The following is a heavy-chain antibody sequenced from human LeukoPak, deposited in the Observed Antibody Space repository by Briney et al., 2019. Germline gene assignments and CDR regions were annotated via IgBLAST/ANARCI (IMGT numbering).Heavy chain of an antibody. CDR3: ARAQSAAPLPFDY. Sequence: GASVKVSRKASGYTFTGYYMHWVRQAPGQGLEWMGWINPNSGGTNYAQKFQGRVTMTRDTSISTAYMELSRLRSDDTAVYYCARAQSAAPLPFDYWGQGTLVTVSS. CDR1: GYTFTGYY. D-gene: IGHD6-13*01. V-gene: IGHV1-2*02. J-gene: IGHJ4*02. CDR2: INPNSGGT.